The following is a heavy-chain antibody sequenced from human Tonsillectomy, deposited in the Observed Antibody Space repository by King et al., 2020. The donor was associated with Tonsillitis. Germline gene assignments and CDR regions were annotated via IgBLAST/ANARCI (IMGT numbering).Heavy chain of an antibody. D-gene: IGHD1-26*01. CDR1: GFTFTTYG. Sequence: VQLVESGGGVVQPGRSLRLSCAASGFTFTTYGMHWVRQAPGKGLEWVTIIWYDGKDKNYEDSGKGRFTISRDNSKNTVYLQMDSLKDEDTAVYYCVRGPGSSVHKSAFDFWGQGTMVTVSS. CDR2: IWYDGKDK. V-gene: IGHV3-33*01. CDR3: VRGPGSSVHKSAFDF. J-gene: IGHJ3*01.